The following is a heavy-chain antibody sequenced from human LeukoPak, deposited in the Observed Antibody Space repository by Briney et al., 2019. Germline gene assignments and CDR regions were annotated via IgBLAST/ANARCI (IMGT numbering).Heavy chain of an antibody. V-gene: IGHV3-66*01. CDR2: IYSGGST. CDR1: GFTVSSNY. Sequence: GGSLRLSCAASGFTVSSNYMSWVRQAPGKGLEWVSVIYSGGSTYYADSVKGRFTISRDNSKNTLYLQMNSLRAEDTAVYYRARWPPYGDYTFDYWGQGTLVTVSS. CDR3: ARWPPYGDYTFDY. D-gene: IGHD4-17*01. J-gene: IGHJ4*02.